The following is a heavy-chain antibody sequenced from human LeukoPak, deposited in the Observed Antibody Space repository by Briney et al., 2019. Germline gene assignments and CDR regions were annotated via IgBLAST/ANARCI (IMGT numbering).Heavy chain of an antibody. V-gene: IGHV1-2*02. CDR3: ARDIAGDIVVVPAATLQHQNWFDP. CDR2: INPNSGGT. CDR1: GYTFTGYY. Sequence: ASMKVSCKASGYTFTGYYMHWVRQAPGQGLEWMGWINPNSGGTNYAQKFQGRVTMTRDTSISTAYMELSRLRSDDTAVYYCARDIAGDIVVVPAATLQHQNWFDPWGQGTLVTVSS. D-gene: IGHD2-2*01. J-gene: IGHJ5*02.